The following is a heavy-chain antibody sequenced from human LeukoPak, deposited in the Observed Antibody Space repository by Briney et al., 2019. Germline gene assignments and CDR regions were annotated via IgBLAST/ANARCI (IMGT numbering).Heavy chain of an antibody. CDR1: GFTFSSYW. CDR2: IKQDGSEK. Sequence: GGSLRLSCAASGFTFSSYWMSWVRQAPGKGLEWVANIKQDGSEKYYVDSVKGRFTISRDNAKNSLYLQMNSLRAEDTAVYYCARDENIIQPYVAFDIWGQGTMVTVSS. V-gene: IGHV3-7*01. CDR3: ARDENIIQPYVAFDI. D-gene: IGHD3-3*01. J-gene: IGHJ3*02.